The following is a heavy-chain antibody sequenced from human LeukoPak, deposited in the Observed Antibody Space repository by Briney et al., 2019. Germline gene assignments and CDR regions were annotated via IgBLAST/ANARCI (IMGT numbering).Heavy chain of an antibody. D-gene: IGHD2-15*01. CDR1: GFTFSSYW. CDR3: ARVGCSGGSCPHGI. J-gene: IGHJ3*02. Sequence: GGSLRLSCAASGFTFSSYWMSWVRQAPGKGLEWVLSISSSSSYIYYADSVKGRFTISRDNAKNSLYLQMNSLRAEDTAVYYCARVGCSGGSCPHGIWGQGTMVTVSS. V-gene: IGHV3-21*01. CDR2: ISSSSSYI.